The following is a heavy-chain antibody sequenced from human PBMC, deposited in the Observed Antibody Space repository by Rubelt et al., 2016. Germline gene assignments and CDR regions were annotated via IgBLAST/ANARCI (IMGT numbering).Heavy chain of an antibody. V-gene: IGHV3-48*04. J-gene: IGHJ4*02. CDR3: ARGTTLNTAMASY. Sequence: YYADSVKGRFTISRDNAKNSLYLQMNCLRAEDTAVYYCARGTTLNTAMASYWDQGTLVTVSS. D-gene: IGHD5-18*01.